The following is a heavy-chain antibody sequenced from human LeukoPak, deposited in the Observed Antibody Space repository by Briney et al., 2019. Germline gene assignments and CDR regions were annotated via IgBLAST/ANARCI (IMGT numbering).Heavy chain of an antibody. CDR1: GYTFTDSY. Sequence: ASVKVSCKPSGYTFTDSYIHGVRQAPGVGLQWMGWISPNNGDTKYAEDFQDRVTMTRDTSISTAYMELTGLTPADTAVYYCVSSTIGASAYWGRGTLVTVSS. CDR2: ISPNNGDT. J-gene: IGHJ4*02. CDR3: VSSTIGASAY. V-gene: IGHV1-2*02. D-gene: IGHD6-13*01.